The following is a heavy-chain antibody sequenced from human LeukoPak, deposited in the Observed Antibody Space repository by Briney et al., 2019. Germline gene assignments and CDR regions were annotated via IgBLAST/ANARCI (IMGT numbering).Heavy chain of an antibody. CDR1: GYTFTSYD. V-gene: IGHV1-8*01. CDR2: MNPSCGNT. Sequence: ASVKVSCKASGYTFTSYDINWVRQAPGQGLEWMGWMNPSCGNTGYAQKFQGRVTMTRNPSVSTAYMELSSLRSEDTAVYYCARVVVSSWDTGLDYWGQGILVTVSS. J-gene: IGHJ4*02. D-gene: IGHD6-13*01. CDR3: ARVVVSSWDTGLDY.